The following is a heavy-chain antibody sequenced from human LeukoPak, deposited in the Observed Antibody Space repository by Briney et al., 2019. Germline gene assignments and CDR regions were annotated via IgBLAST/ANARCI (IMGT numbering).Heavy chain of an antibody. V-gene: IGHV3-21*04. CDR3: AKRETIVGASPRPYYFDY. CDR2: ISKSSTYI. CDR1: GFTFRDYT. D-gene: IGHD1-26*01. J-gene: IGHJ4*02. Sequence: GSLRLSCVASGFTFRDYTMNWVRQAPGKGLEWVSAISKSSTYIKYADSVKGRFTVSRDNAKNTLYLQMNSLRAEDTAVYYCAKRETIVGASPRPYYFDYWGQGTLVTVSS.